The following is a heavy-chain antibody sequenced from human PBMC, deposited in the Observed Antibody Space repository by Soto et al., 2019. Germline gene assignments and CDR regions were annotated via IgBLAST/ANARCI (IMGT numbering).Heavy chain of an antibody. Sequence: QVQLVQSGAEVKKPGSSVKVSCKASGGTFSSYAISWVRQAPGQGLEWMGGIIPIFGTANYAQKFQGRVTITVDESTSTAYMELSSLRSEDTAVYYCARSGTGDCSSTSCSRRYFDYWGQGTLVTVSS. CDR1: GGTFSSYA. CDR3: ARSGTGDCSSTSCSRRYFDY. J-gene: IGHJ4*02. V-gene: IGHV1-69*01. CDR2: IIPIFGTA. D-gene: IGHD2-2*01.